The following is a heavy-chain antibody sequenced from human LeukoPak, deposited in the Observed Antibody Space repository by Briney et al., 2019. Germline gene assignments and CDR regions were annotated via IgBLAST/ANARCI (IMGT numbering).Heavy chain of an antibody. J-gene: IGHJ1*01. CDR3: VPTEAGLHRTISTVYLQD. V-gene: IGHV3-48*03. CDR2: ISTSGSTI. CDR1: GLSYSSYD. Sequence: PGGSLRLSCADAGLSYSSYDTYWVRQAPGKGLEWVAYISTSGSTIDYADSVKGRFTISRDNGKSSVFLQMNSLGVEDTALYYCVPTEAGLHRTISTVYLQDWGQGTLVTVSS. D-gene: IGHD6-13*01.